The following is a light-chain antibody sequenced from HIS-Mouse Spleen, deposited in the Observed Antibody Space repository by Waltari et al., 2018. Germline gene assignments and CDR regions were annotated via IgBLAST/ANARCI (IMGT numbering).Light chain of an antibody. Sequence: YELTQPPSVSVSPGKTPSLTCSGGKLGEKYPCWYQQKPGQSPVLVIYQDSKRPSGIPERFSGSNSGNTATLTISGTQAMDEADYYCQAWDSSTAVVFGGGTKLTVL. J-gene: IGLJ2*01. CDR2: QDS. CDR1: KLGEKY. CDR3: QAWDSSTAVV. V-gene: IGLV3-1*01.